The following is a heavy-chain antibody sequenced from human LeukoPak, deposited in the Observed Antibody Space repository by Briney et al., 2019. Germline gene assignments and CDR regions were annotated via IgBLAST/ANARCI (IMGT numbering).Heavy chain of an antibody. D-gene: IGHD3-16*01. Sequence: GALRLSCAASGFTFSSYWMSWVRQTPGKGLEWVAATSSSDAGTYHADSVRGRFTISRDNSKNTLYLQMNSLRAEDTAVYYCGRGGLWVVWYYLDYWGQGTLVTVSS. CDR1: GFTFSSYW. CDR2: TSSSDAGT. V-gene: IGHV3-23*01. CDR3: GRGGLWVVWYYLDY. J-gene: IGHJ4*02.